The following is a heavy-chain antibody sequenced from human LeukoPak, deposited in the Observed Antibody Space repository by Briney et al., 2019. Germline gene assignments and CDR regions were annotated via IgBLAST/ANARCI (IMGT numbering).Heavy chain of an antibody. D-gene: IGHD6-13*01. V-gene: IGHV1-2*02. Sequence: SVKVSCKASGYTFTGNHMYWVRQAPGQGLECMGWISPQTGDKHYAPNFQGRVTMTRDTSISTAYMELSRLTSDDTAVYYCARAVGINAFDIWGQGTMVT. CDR2: ISPQTGDK. CDR1: GYTFTGNH. CDR3: ARAVGINAFDI. J-gene: IGHJ3*02.